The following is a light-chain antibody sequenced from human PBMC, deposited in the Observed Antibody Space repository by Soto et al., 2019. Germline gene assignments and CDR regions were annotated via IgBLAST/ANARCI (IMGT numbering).Light chain of an antibody. V-gene: IGLV1-40*01. CDR2: GNN. Sequence: QSVLTQPPSVSGAPGQRVTISCTGSSSNIGTGYDVHWYQQLPGTAPKLLIYGNNNRPSGVPDRFSGSKSGTSASLAITGLQADDEADYYCQSYDSSLNGVVFGGGTQLTVL. CDR1: SSNIGTGYD. J-gene: IGLJ2*01. CDR3: QSYDSSLNGVV.